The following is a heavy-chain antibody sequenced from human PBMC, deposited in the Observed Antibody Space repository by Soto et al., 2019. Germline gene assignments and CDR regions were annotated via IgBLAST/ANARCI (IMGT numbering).Heavy chain of an antibody. D-gene: IGHD5-12*01. CDR3: ASEPRSGYHPLN. CDR1: GGSISSGGYY. V-gene: IGHV4-31*03. J-gene: IGHJ4*02. Sequence: SETLSLTCTVSGGSISSGGYYWSWIRQHPGKGLEWIGYIYYSGSTYYNPSLKSRVIISVDTSKNQFSLKLSSVTAADTAVYYCASEPRSGYHPLNWGQGTLVTVSS. CDR2: IYYSGST.